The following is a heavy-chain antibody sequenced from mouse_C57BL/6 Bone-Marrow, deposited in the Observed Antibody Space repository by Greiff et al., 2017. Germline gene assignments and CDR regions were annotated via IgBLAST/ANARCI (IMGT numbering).Heavy chain of an antibody. D-gene: IGHD2-2*01. Sequence: QVQLKESGAELVRPGASVTLSCKASGYTFTDYEMHWVKQTPVHGLEWIGAIDPETGGTDYNQKFKGKAILTADKSSSTAYMELRSLTSEDSAVYYCTVPIDYGYDDWGQGTSVTVSS. CDR3: TVPIDYGYDD. CDR1: GYTFTDYE. J-gene: IGHJ4*01. V-gene: IGHV1-15*01. CDR2: IDPETGGT.